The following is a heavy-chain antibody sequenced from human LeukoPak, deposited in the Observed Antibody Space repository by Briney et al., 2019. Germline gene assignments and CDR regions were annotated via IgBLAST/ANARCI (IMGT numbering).Heavy chain of an antibody. CDR1: GFTFDDYG. V-gene: IGHV3-20*04. D-gene: IGHD3-10*01. CDR3: ARDLLRFGELWENWFDP. CDR2: ITWSGGST. J-gene: IGHJ5*02. Sequence: GGSLRLSCAASGFTFDDYGMNWVRQAPGKGLEWVSGITWSGGSTGYTDSVKGRFTISRDNAKNSLYLQMNSLGAEDTALYYCARDLLRFGELWENWFDPWGQGTLVTVSS.